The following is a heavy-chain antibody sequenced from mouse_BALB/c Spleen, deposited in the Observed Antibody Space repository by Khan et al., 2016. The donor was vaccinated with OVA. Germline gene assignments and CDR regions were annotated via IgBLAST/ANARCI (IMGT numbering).Heavy chain of an antibody. CDR2: ISYSGST. Sequence: EVQGVESGPGLVKPSQSLSLTCTVTGYSITSGYGWNWIRQFPGNKLEWMGYISYSGSTNYNPSLNSRISITRSTSKNQFFLQLNSVTTEDTATYYCARTARIKYWGQGTTLTVSS. CDR3: ARTARIKY. CDR1: GYSITSGYG. J-gene: IGHJ2*01. D-gene: IGHD1-2*01. V-gene: IGHV3-2*02.